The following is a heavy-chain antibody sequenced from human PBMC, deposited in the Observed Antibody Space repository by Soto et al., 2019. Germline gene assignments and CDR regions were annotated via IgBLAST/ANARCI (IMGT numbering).Heavy chain of an antibody. Sequence: GWIRQPPGKGLEWIGSIYYSGSTYYNPSLKSRVTISVDTSKNQFSLKLSSVTAADTAVYYCARRATPITIFGVVIYHLHYFDYWGQGTLVTVSS. CDR3: ARRATPITIFGVVIYHLHYFDY. V-gene: IGHV4-39*01. CDR2: IYYSGST. J-gene: IGHJ4*02. D-gene: IGHD3-3*01.